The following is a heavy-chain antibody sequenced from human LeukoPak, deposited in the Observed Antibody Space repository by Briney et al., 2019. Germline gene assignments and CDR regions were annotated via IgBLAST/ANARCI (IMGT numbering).Heavy chain of an antibody. J-gene: IGHJ5*02. CDR1: GFTFNNYA. V-gene: IGHV3-23*01. CDR3: ARDDCGGGCYGWFDP. D-gene: IGHD2-21*01. Sequence: GGSLRLSCAASGFTFNNYAMSWVRQAPGKGLEWVSGISGSGGSTYYADSVKGRFTISRDNSKNTLYLQMNSLRAEDTAVYYCARDDCGGGCYGWFDPWGQGTLVTVSS. CDR2: ISGSGGST.